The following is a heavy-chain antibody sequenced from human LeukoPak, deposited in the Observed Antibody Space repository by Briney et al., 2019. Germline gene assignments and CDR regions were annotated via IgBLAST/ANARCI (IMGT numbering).Heavy chain of an antibody. V-gene: IGHV3-15*07. CDR3: TTSNYFYDSNAWY. J-gene: IGHJ4*02. D-gene: IGHD3-22*01. CDR2: IISETDGGTT. Sequence: GGSLRLSCAASGFTFSNAWMNWVRQAPGKGLERVGRIISETDGGTTDYGAPVKGRFTISRDDSKNTLYLEMNSLKTEDTAVYYCTTSNYFYDSNAWYWGQGTLVTVSS. CDR1: GFTFSNAW.